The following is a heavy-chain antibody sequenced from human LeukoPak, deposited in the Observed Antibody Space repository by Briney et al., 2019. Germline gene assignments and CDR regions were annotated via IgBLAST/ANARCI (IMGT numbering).Heavy chain of an antibody. Sequence: GGSLRLSCAASGFTFSSYAMSWVRQAPGKGLEWVSVIYSGGSTYYADSVKGRFTISRDNSKNTLYLQMNSLRAEDTAVYYCARDPGYCSSTSCYLGDYWGQGTLVTVSS. V-gene: IGHV3-66*01. CDR3: ARDPGYCSSTSCYLGDY. CDR2: IYSGGST. CDR1: GFTFSSYA. J-gene: IGHJ4*02. D-gene: IGHD2-2*03.